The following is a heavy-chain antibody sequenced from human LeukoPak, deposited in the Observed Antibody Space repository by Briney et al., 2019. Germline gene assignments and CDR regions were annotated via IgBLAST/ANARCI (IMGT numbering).Heavy chain of an antibody. CDR1: GFTFSSYA. CDR3: AKGGDGRYYDSSGSFFYYYGMDV. J-gene: IGHJ6*02. V-gene: IGHV3-23*01. CDR2: IGGSGGST. Sequence: GGSLRLSCAASGFTFSSYAMSWVRQAPGKGLKWVSTIGGSGGSTYYADSVKGRFTISRDNSKNTLYLQMNSLRAEDTAVYYCAKGGDGRYYDSSGSFFYYYGMDVWGQGTTVTVSS. D-gene: IGHD3-22*01.